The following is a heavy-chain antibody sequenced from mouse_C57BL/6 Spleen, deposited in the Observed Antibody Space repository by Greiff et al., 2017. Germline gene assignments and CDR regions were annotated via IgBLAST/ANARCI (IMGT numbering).Heavy chain of an antibody. V-gene: IGHV1-81*01. CDR2: MYPRSGNT. CDR3: ARDDYGSSYAWFAY. J-gene: IGHJ3*01. Sequence: VQLQQSGAELARPGASAKLSCKASGYTFLSYCISWVKQRTGQGLEGIGEMYPRSGNTYYNEKFKGKDTLTADETSSTAYMELRSLTSEDSAVYFCARDDYGSSYAWFAYWGQGTLVTVSA. D-gene: IGHD1-1*01. CDR1: GYTFLSYC.